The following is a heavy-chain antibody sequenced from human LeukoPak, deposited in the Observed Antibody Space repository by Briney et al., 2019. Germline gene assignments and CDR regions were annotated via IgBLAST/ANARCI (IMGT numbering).Heavy chain of an antibody. V-gene: IGHV3-23*01. CDR1: GFTFSSYA. D-gene: IGHD3-22*01. CDR3: ARRDRGSRHFDY. CDR2: ITGGGDTT. Sequence: GGSLRLSCAASGFTFSSYAMNWVRQAPGKGLEWVSSITGGGDTTHYAAAVEVRFTISGDNHKNTLYLQMNSLRAEDTAVYHCARRDRGSRHFDYWGQGTLVTVSS. J-gene: IGHJ4*02.